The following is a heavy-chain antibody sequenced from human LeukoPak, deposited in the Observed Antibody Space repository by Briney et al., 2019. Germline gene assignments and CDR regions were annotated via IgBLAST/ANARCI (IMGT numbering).Heavy chain of an antibody. Sequence: GGSLRLSCAASGFTVSSHYMTWVRQAPGKGLEWVSVIYSGGSTYYADSVKGRFTISRDNSKNTLYLQMNSLRAEDTAVYYCAKKSFDYWGQGTLVTVSS. CDR1: GFTVSSHY. CDR3: AKKSFDY. V-gene: IGHV3-53*01. J-gene: IGHJ4*02. CDR2: IYSGGST.